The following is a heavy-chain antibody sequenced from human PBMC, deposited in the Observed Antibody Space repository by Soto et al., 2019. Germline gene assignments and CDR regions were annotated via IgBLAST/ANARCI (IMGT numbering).Heavy chain of an antibody. CDR1: GYTFTSYG. D-gene: IGHD2-15*01. V-gene: IGHV1-18*01. CDR3: ARPHWGYCSGGSCYEDAFDI. J-gene: IGHJ3*02. Sequence: ASVKVSCKASGYTFTSYGISWVRQAPGQGLEWMGWISAYNGNTNYAQKLQGRVTMTTDTSTSTAYMELRSLGSDDTAVYYCARPHWGYCSGGSCYEDAFDIWGQGTMVTVSS. CDR2: ISAYNGNT.